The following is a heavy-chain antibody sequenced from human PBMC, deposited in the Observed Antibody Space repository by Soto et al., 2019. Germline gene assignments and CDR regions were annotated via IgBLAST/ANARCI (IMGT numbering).Heavy chain of an antibody. J-gene: IGHJ4*02. V-gene: IGHV3-53*01. Sequence: EVQLVQSGGGLIQPAGSLKLSCAAPGIIVSSNYMSWVRQAPGKGLEWVSVLYHGGSTYYAASVKGRFTISRDNSKNTLFLQMTSLRAEDTAVYYCTRSRYGDPDYWGQGTLVTVSS. CDR2: LYHGGST. CDR3: TRSRYGDPDY. D-gene: IGHD4-17*01. CDR1: GIIVSSNY.